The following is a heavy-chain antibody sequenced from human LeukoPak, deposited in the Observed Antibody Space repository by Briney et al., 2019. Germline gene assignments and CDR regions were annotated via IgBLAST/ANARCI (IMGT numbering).Heavy chain of an antibody. V-gene: IGHV3-74*01. CDR2: INSDGSTT. J-gene: IGHJ4*02. CDR1: GFTFSSYW. D-gene: IGHD1-26*01. Sequence: GGSLRLSCAASGFTFSSYWMHWVRHAPGKGLVWVSRINSDGSTTNYADSVKGRLTISRDNAKNTLYLQMNSLRAEDTAVYYCARRSSGSPPYYFDYWGQGTLVTVSS. CDR3: ARRSSGSPPYYFDY.